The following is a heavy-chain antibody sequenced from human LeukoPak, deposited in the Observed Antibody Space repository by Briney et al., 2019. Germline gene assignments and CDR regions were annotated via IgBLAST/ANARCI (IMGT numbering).Heavy chain of an antibody. V-gene: IGHV3-23*01. Sequence: GGSLRLSCAASGFTFDDYAMHWVRQAPGKGLEWVSAISGSGGSTYYADSVKGRFTISRDNAKNSLYLQMNSLRAEDTAVYYCARSYYGSGSYLDYWGQGTLVTVSS. CDR3: ARSYYGSGSYLDY. D-gene: IGHD3-10*01. CDR1: GFTFDDYA. CDR2: ISGSGGST. J-gene: IGHJ4*02.